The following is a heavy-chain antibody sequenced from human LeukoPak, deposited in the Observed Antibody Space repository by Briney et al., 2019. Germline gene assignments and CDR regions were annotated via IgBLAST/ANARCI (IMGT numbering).Heavy chain of an antibody. CDR3: ARPRNPGIAVAAPY. CDR2: INPNSGDT. J-gene: IGHJ4*02. CDR1: GYTFTGYY. Sequence: XXSGYTFTGYYMHWVRQAPGQGLEWMGWINPNSGDTNYAQKFQGRVTMTRDTSISTAYMELTWLRSDDTAVYFCARPRNPGIAVAAPYWGQGTLVTVSS. D-gene: IGHD6-19*01. V-gene: IGHV1-2*02.